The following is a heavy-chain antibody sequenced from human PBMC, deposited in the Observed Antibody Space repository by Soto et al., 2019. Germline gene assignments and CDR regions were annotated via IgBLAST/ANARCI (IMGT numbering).Heavy chain of an antibody. J-gene: IGHJ4*02. CDR2: INHSGST. D-gene: IGHD6-19*01. CDR3: ARGPPLYSSGLYNSDAGYYFDY. Sequence: QVQLQQWGAGLLKPSETLSLTCAVYGGSFSGYYWSWIRQPPGKGLEWIGEINHSGSTNYNPSLKGRVTISVGTSKNQFSLELSSGTAADTAVYYCARGPPLYSSGLYNSDAGYYFDYWGQGTLVTVSS. CDR1: GGSFSGYY. V-gene: IGHV4-34*01.